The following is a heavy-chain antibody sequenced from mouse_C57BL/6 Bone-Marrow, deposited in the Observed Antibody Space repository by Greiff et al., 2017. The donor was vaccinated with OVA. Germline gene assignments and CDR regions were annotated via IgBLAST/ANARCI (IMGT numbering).Heavy chain of an antibody. V-gene: IGHV5-4*01. CDR2: ISDGGSYT. CDR3: ARDPSYGSSYDWYFDV. D-gene: IGHD1-1*01. J-gene: IGHJ1*03. CDR1: GFTFSSYA. Sequence: EVQLVESGGGLVKPGGSLKLSCAASGFTFSSYAMSWVRQTPEKRLEWVATISDGGSYTYYPDNVKGRFTISRDNAKNNLYLQMSHLKSEDTAMYYCARDPSYGSSYDWYFDVWGTGTTVTVSS.